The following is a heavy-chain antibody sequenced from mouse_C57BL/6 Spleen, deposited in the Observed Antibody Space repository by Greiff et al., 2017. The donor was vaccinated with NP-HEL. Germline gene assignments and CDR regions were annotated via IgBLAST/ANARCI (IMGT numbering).Heavy chain of an antibody. D-gene: IGHD2-4*01. CDR1: GYTFTSYW. CDR3: ARWGLRRYAMDY. Sequence: QVQLKQPGAELVMPGASVKLSCKASGYTFTSYWMHWVKQRPGQGLEWIGEIDPSDSYTNYNQKFKGKSTWTVDKSSSTAYMQLSSLTSEDSAVYYCARWGLRRYAMDYWGQGTSVTVSS. V-gene: IGHV1-69*01. J-gene: IGHJ4*01. CDR2: IDPSDSYT.